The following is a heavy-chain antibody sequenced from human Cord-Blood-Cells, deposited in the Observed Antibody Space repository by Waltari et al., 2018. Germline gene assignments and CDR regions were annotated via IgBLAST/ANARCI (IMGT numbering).Heavy chain of an antibody. Sequence: QVQLVESGGGVVQPGRSLRLSCAASGFTFSSYGMHWVRQAPGKGLEWVAVIWYDGSNKYYADSGKGRFTISRDNSKNTLYLQMNSLRAEDTAVYYCARGDNWNYFDYWGQGTLVTVSS. CDR3: ARGDNWNYFDY. J-gene: IGHJ4*02. V-gene: IGHV3-33*01. CDR1: GFTFSSYG. CDR2: IWYDGSNK. D-gene: IGHD1-20*01.